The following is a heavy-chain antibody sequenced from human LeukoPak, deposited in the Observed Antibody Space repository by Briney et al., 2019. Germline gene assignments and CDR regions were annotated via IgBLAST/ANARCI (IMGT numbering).Heavy chain of an antibody. J-gene: IGHJ4*02. CDR1: GGSFSGYY. CDR3: ARIYDFWSGPDY. Sequence: KSSETLSLTCAVYGGSFSGYYWSWIRQPPGKGLEWIGEINHSGSTNYNPSLKSRVTISVDTSKNQFSLKLSSVTAADTAVYYCARIYDFWSGPDYWGQGTLVTVSS. CDR2: INHSGST. D-gene: IGHD3-3*01. V-gene: IGHV4-34*01.